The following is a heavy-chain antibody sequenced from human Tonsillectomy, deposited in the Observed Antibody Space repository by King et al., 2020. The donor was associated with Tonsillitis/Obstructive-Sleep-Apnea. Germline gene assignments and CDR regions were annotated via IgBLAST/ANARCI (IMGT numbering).Heavy chain of an antibody. V-gene: IGHV1-69*01. Sequence: VQLVESGAEVKKPGSSVKVSCKASGGTFSSYAISWVRQAPGQGLEWMGGIIPIFGTANYAQKFQGRVTITADESTSTAYMELSSLRSEDTAVYYCARDGGGVPAYYYYYYMDVWGKGTTVTVSS. D-gene: IGHD2-2*01. CDR2: IIPIFGTA. CDR1: GGTFSSYA. J-gene: IGHJ6*03. CDR3: ARDGGGVPAYYYYYYMDV.